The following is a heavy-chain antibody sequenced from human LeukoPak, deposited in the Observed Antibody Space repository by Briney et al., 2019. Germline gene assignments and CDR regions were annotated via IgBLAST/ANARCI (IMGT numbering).Heavy chain of an antibody. CDR3: ARDPCTGGSCYRNFDY. CDR2: ISYDGSNK. CDR1: GFTFSSYA. D-gene: IGHD2-15*01. Sequence: GGSLRLSCAASGFTFSSYAMHLVRLAPGKGLEWVAVISYDGSNKYYADSVKGRFTISRDNSKNTLYLQMNSLRAEDTAVYYCARDPCTGGSCYRNFDYWGQGTLVTVSS. J-gene: IGHJ4*02. V-gene: IGHV3-30-3*01.